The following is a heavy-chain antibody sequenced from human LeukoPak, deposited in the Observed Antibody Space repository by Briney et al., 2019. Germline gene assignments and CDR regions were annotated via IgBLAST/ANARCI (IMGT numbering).Heavy chain of an antibody. CDR3: ATKTRSAWFYDY. Sequence: SETLSLTCTVSGFSISSNYWSWIRQPPGKGLEWIGYIYYSGSTTYNPSLKSRVTISVDTSKNQFSLKLSSVTAADTAVYYCATKTRSAWFYDYWGQGTLVTVCS. CDR2: IYYSGST. V-gene: IGHV4-59*08. D-gene: IGHD6-13*01. J-gene: IGHJ4*02. CDR1: GFSISSNY.